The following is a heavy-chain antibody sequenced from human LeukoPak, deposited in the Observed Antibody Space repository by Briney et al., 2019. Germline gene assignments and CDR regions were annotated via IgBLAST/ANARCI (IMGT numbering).Heavy chain of an antibody. CDR1: GGSFSGYY. CDR3: ARDPRGYGANAFDY. J-gene: IGHJ4*02. Sequence: SETLSLTCAVYGGSFSGYYWSWIRQPPGKGLEWIGEINHSGSTNYNPSLKSRVTISVDKSKNQFSLKLSSVTAADTAVYYCARDPRGYGANAFDYWGQGTLVTVSS. CDR2: INHSGST. V-gene: IGHV4-34*01. D-gene: IGHD4-23*01.